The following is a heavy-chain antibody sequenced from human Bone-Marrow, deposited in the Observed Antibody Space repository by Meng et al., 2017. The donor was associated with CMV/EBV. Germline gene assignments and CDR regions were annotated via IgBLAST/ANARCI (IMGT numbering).Heavy chain of an antibody. D-gene: IGHD3-10*01. Sequence: QVQLVESGGGVVHPGRSLRLACAASGFTFSSYAMHWVRQAPGKGLEWVAVISYDGSNKYYADSVKGRFTISRDNSKNTLYLQMNSLRAEDTAVYYCARDPGGYFDYWGQGTLVTVSS. CDR3: ARDPGGYFDY. J-gene: IGHJ4*02. CDR1: GFTFSSYA. CDR2: ISYDGSNK. V-gene: IGHV3-30-3*01.